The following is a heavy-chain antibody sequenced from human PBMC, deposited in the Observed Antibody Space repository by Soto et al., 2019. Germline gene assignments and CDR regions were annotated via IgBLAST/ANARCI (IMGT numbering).Heavy chain of an antibody. CDR1: GFTFSSYG. CDR2: ISYDGSNK. Sequence: LRLSCAASGFTFSSYGMHWVRQAPGKGLEWVAVISYDGSNKYYADSVKGRFTISRDNSKNTLYLQMNSLRAEDTAVYYCAKATVGAFDIWGQGTMVTVSS. D-gene: IGHD4-17*01. V-gene: IGHV3-30*18. J-gene: IGHJ3*02. CDR3: AKATVGAFDI.